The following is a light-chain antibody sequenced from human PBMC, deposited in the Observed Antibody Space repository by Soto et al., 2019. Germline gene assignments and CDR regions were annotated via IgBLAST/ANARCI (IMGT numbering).Light chain of an antibody. J-gene: IGKJ1*01. CDR3: QQYHNYPWT. V-gene: IGKV1-5*03. CDR1: QSSSSW. CDR2: KAY. Sequence: DIQMTQSPSTLSASVGDRVTITCRASQSSSSWLAWYQQKPGKAPKVLIYKAYTLESGVASRFSGSGSGTEFTITVRSLQADDFATYCCQQYHNYPWTFGQGAKGEVK.